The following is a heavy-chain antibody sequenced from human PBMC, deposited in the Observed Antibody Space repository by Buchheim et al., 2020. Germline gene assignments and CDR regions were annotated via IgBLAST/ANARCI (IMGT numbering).Heavy chain of an antibody. CDR2: ISGSGGST. V-gene: IGHV3-23*01. J-gene: IGHJ6*02. CDR1: GFTFSSYA. CDR3: AKASSYGFRKVFLNPPNYYYYYGMDV. Sequence: EVQLLESGGGLVQPGGSLRLSCAASGFTFSSYAMRWVRQAPGKGLEWVSAISGSGGSTYYADSVKGRFTISRDNSKNTLYLQMNSLRAEDTAVYYCAKASSYGFRKVFLNPPNYYYYYGMDVWGQGTT. D-gene: IGHD3/OR15-3a*01.